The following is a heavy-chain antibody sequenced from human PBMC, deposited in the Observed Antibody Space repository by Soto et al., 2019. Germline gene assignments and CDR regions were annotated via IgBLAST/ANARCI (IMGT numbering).Heavy chain of an antibody. CDR1: GYTFTGYY. D-gene: IGHD6-19*01. Sequence: ASVKVSCKASGYTFTGYYMHWVRQAPGQGLEWMGWINPNSGGTNYAQKFQGWVTMTRDTSISTAYMELSRLRSDDTAVYYCAREELLTSTIAVAGTTVLHGMDVWGQGTTVTVSS. CDR3: AREELLTSTIAVAGTTVLHGMDV. V-gene: IGHV1-2*04. CDR2: INPNSGGT. J-gene: IGHJ6*02.